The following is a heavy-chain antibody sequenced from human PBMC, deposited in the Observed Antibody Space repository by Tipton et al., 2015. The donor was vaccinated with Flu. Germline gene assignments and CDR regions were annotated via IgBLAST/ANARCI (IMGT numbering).Heavy chain of an antibody. CDR2: INHSGSI. Sequence: LRLSCAVYGGSLSGYYWSWIRQTPGKGLEWIGEINHSGSINYNPSLQSRVTMSVDKSKNHVSLKFISVTAADTAMYYCASSRSGWTDAFDIWGQGTMLTVSS. J-gene: IGHJ3*02. V-gene: IGHV4-34*01. CDR3: ASSRSGWTDAFDI. D-gene: IGHD6-19*01. CDR1: GGSLSGYY.